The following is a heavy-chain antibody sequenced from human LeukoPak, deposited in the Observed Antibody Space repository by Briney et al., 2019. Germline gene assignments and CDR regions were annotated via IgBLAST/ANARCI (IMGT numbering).Heavy chain of an antibody. CDR1: GYTFTGYY. Sequence: ASVKVSCKASGYTFTGYYMHWVRQAPGQGLEWMGWINPNSGGTNYAQKFQGRVTMTRETSISTAYMELSRLRSDDTAVYYCARILSKYYYYMDVWGKGTTVTVSS. CDR3: ARILSKYYYYMDV. CDR2: INPNSGGT. J-gene: IGHJ6*03. V-gene: IGHV1-2*02.